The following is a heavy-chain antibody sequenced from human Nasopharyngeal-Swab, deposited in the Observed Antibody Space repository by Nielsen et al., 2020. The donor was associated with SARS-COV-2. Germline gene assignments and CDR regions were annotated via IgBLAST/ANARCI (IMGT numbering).Heavy chain of an antibody. J-gene: IGHJ4*02. D-gene: IGHD3-22*01. V-gene: IGHV4-39*01. Sequence: WIRQPPGKGLEWIGSIYYSGSTYYNPSLKSRVTISVDTSKNQFSLKLSSVTAADTAVYHCASLYYYDSSGLGYWGQGTLVTVSS. CDR2: IYYSGST. CDR3: ASLYYYDSSGLGY.